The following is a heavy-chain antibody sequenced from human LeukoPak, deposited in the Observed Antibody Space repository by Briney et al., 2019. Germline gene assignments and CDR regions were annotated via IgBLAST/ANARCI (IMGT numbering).Heavy chain of an antibody. CDR3: TRGYSIDY. J-gene: IGHJ4*02. D-gene: IGHD4-11*01. CDR2: IRSKASGGTT. CDR1: GFTFGDYA. V-gene: IGHV3-49*04. Sequence: GGSLRLSCTAPGFTFGDYAMSWVRQAPGKGLEWVGFIRSKASGGTTEYTASVKGRFTISRDDSKSIAYLQMNSLITEDTAIYYCTRGYSIDYWGQGTQVTVSS.